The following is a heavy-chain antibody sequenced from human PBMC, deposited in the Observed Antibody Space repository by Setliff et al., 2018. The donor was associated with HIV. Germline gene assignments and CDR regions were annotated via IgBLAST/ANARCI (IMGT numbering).Heavy chain of an antibody. Sequence: GGSLRLSCAASGFTFNKAWMNWVRQAPGKGLEWVSGISAGGGSTYYADSVKGRFTISRDNSKNTLYMQMNNLRAEDTAVYYCAKRGYVSAWYDEPVQFYQHMDVWGKGTTVTVSS. CDR2: ISAGGGST. D-gene: IGHD6-19*01. V-gene: IGHV3-23*01. CDR3: AKRGYVSAWYDEPVQFYQHMDV. J-gene: IGHJ6*03. CDR1: GFTFNKAW.